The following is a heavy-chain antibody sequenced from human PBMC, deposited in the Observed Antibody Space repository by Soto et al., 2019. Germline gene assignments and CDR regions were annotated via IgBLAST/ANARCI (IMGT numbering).Heavy chain of an antibody. J-gene: IGHJ5*02. V-gene: IGHV1-2*02. CDR1: GYIFSAYY. CDR2: LAPNTGRT. CDR3: GRDGVQIVSPDLGNWLDP. Sequence: QVHLVQSGAEVKSPGASVKVSCKASGYIFSAYYLHWVRHAPGQGLEWMGWLAPNTGRTNYAPKFKGRVTMTTDTSISTAYIELRRLTSDDSAVYYCGRDGVQIVSPDLGNWLDPWGQGTLVTVSS. D-gene: IGHD1-26*01.